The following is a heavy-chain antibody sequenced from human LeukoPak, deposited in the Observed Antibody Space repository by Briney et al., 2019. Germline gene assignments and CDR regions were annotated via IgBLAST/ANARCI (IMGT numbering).Heavy chain of an antibody. V-gene: IGHV4-34*01. Sequence: PSETLSLTCAVYGGSFSGYYWSWIRQPPGKGLEWIGEINHSGSTNYNPSLKSRVTISVDTSKNQFSLKLSSVTAADTAVYYCARGRLSKIVVVPAAMRRNAFDIWGQGTMVTVSS. CDR2: INHSGST. CDR1: GGSFSGYY. D-gene: IGHD2-2*01. J-gene: IGHJ3*02. CDR3: ARGRLSKIVVVPAAMRRNAFDI.